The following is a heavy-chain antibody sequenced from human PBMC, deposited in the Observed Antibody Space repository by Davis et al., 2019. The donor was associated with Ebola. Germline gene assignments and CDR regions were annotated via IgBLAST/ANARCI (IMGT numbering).Heavy chain of an antibody. CDR1: GASITFSHYY. V-gene: IGHV4-39*01. J-gene: IGHJ4*02. Sequence: SETLSLTCSVSGASITFSHYYWTCIRQSPGKGLEWIGSIYSSRTTYYNPSLKSRVTISVDMSNNRFSLTMSSVTAADAATYYCASPMDGTYHSDSWGQGTLVTVSS. D-gene: IGHD5-24*01. CDR2: IYSSRTT. CDR3: ASPMDGTYHSDS.